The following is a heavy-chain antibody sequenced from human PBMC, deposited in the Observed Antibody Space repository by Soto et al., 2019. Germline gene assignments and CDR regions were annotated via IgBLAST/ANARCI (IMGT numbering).Heavy chain of an antibody. Sequence: GGSLRLSCAASGFTFSSYGMHWVRQAPGKGLEWVAVISYDGSNKYYADSVKGRFTISRDNSKNTLYLQMNSLRAEDTAVYYCAKDRDSSGWYVDYYYGMDVWGQGTTVTVSS. D-gene: IGHD6-19*01. J-gene: IGHJ6*02. CDR1: GFTFSSYG. CDR3: AKDRDSSGWYVDYYYGMDV. CDR2: ISYDGSNK. V-gene: IGHV3-30*18.